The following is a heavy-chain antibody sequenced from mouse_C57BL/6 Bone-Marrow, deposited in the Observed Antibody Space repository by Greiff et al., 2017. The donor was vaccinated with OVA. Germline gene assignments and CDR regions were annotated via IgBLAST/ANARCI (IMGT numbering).Heavy chain of an antibody. CDR2: IDPADSST. Sequence: QVQLQQPGAELVKPGASVKLSCRASGYTFTSYWMQWVQQRPGQGLEWIGEIDPADSSTNYNHTFKGKATLTVDTSSSTAYMQLSSLTSEDSAAYYYAGKLGLYDMDYWGQGTSVTVSS. D-gene: IGHD4-1*01. J-gene: IGHJ4*01. CDR1: GYTFTSYW. CDR3: AGKLGLYDMDY. V-gene: IGHV1-50*01.